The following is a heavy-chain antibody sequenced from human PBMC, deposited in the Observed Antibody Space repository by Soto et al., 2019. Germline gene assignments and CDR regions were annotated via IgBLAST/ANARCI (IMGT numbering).Heavy chain of an antibody. V-gene: IGHV4-31*03. CDR2: IFYSGSF. CDR1: GGSISSGTSY. D-gene: IGHD3-3*01. CDR3: ARAPEIPSILGVALPYFFDY. J-gene: IGHJ4*02. Sequence: SETLSLTCTVSGGSISSGTSYWSWIRQRPGKGLEWIGYIFYSGSFYYTPSLRGRVMILADTSKNQFTLRLSSVTAADTAVYYCARAPEIPSILGVALPYFFDYWGQGALVTVSP.